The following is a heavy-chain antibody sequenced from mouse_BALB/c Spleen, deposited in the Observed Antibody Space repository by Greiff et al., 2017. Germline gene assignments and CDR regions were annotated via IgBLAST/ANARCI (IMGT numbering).Heavy chain of an antibody. CDR1: GYTFTSYW. Sequence: QVQLQQSGAELAKPGASVKMSCKASGYTFTSYWMHWVKQRPGQGLEWIGYINPSTGYTEYNQKFKDKATLTADKSSSTAYMQLSSLTSEDSAVYYCARSSRQSNYYGSSPTWFAYWGQGTLVTVSA. D-gene: IGHD1-1*01. J-gene: IGHJ3*01. CDR3: ARSSRQSNYYGSSPTWFAY. V-gene: IGHV1-7*01. CDR2: INPSTGYT.